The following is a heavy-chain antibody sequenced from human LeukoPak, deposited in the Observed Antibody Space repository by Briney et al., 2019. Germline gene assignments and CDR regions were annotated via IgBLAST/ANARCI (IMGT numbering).Heavy chain of an antibody. CDR1: GFTFSDHY. J-gene: IGHJ6*03. CDR2: TRNKANSYTT. CDR3: ARREGYMDV. D-gene: IGHD1-26*01. V-gene: IGHV3-72*01. Sequence: PGGSLRLSCAASGFTFSDHYMDWVRQAPGKGLEWVGRTRNKANSYTTEYAASVKGRFTISRDDSKNSLYLQMNSLKTEDTAVYYCARREGYMDVWGKGTTVTVSS.